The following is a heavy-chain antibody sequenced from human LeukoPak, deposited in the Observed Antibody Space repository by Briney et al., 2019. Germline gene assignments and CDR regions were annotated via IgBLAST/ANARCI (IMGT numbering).Heavy chain of an antibody. V-gene: IGHV1-18*01. CDR1: GYTFTSCG. Sequence: ASVKVSCKASGYTFTSCGISWVRQAPGQGLEWMGWISAYNGNTNYAQKLQGRVTMTTDTSTSTAYMELRSLRSDDTAVYYCARDKTTTVTTNFDYWGQGTLVTVSS. J-gene: IGHJ4*02. D-gene: IGHD4-11*01. CDR2: ISAYNGNT. CDR3: ARDKTTTVTTNFDY.